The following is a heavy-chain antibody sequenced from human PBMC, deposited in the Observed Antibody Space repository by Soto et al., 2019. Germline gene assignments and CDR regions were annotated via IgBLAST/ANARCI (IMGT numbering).Heavy chain of an antibody. CDR1: GFTFTAFG. V-gene: IGHV3-30-3*01. D-gene: IGHD4-17*01. CDR3: ARHRDVGTSTYSDH. J-gene: IGHJ4*02. CDR2: ISFDGTTK. Sequence: QVQLVESGGGVVQPGRSLGLSCAASGFTFTAFGLHWVRQAPGKGLEWVGLISFDGTTKYFADYVRGRFTISRDNSKNLLFLQVNSLRGEDTAVYYGARHRDVGTSTYSDHGGPGTLVTVSS.